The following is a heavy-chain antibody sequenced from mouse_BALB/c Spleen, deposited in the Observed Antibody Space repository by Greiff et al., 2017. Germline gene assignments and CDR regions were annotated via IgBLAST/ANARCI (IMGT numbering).Heavy chain of an antibody. CDR2: IWAGGST. Sequence: QVQLQQSGPGLVAPSQSLSITCTVSGFSLTSYGVHWVRQPPGKGLEWLGVIWAGGSTNYNSALMSRLSISKDNSKSQVFLKMNSLQTYDTAMYYCAREPPLRYYFDYWGQGTTLTVSS. J-gene: IGHJ2*01. CDR1: GFSLTSYG. V-gene: IGHV2-9*02. CDR3: AREPPLRYYFDY. D-gene: IGHD2-12*01.